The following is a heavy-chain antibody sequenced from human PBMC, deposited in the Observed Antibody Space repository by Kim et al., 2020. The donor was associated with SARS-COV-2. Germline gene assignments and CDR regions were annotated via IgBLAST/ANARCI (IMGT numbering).Heavy chain of an antibody. CDR3: ARGVSSSSHYYYYYMDV. J-gene: IGHJ6*03. D-gene: IGHD6-6*01. V-gene: IGHV3-13*01. Sequence: VKGRFTISRENAKNSLYLQMNSLRAGDTAVYYCARGVSSSSHYYYYYMDVWGKGTTVTVSS.